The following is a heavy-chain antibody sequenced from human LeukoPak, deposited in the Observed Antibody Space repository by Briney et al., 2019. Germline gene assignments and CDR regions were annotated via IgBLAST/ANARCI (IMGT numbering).Heavy chain of an antibody. CDR1: GFTFSSYG. V-gene: IGHV3-33*06. CDR2: IWYDGSNK. D-gene: IGHD6-19*01. Sequence: SGGSLRLSCAASGFTFSSYGMHWVRQAPGKGLEWVAVIWYDGSNKYYADSVKGRFTISRDNSKNTVYLQMNSLRDEDTAVYYCAKTTFGYSSGRSPGWPVDYWGQGTVVTVSS. J-gene: IGHJ4*02. CDR3: AKTTFGYSSGRSPGWPVDY.